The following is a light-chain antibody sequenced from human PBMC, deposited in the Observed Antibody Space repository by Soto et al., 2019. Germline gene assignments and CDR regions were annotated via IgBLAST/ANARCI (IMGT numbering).Light chain of an antibody. V-gene: IGKV3-15*01. CDR3: QQYNNWPWT. J-gene: IGKJ1*01. CDR1: QSVSSN. Sequence: EIVMTQSPATLSVSPGERATLSCRASQSVSSNLGWYHQKPGQAPRLLIYGASIRATGIPARFSGSGSGTEFTLTISSLQSEDFAVYSCQQYNNWPWTFGQGTKVEIK. CDR2: GAS.